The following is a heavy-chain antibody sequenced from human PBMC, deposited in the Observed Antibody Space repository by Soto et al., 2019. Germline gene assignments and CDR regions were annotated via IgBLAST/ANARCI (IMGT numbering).Heavy chain of an antibody. D-gene: IGHD2-15*01. V-gene: IGHV4-4*02. CDR1: GDSISSTFW. Sequence: SETLSLTCRVSGDSISSTFWWTWVRQPPGKGLEWIGEVYYSGSTYYNLSLKSRVTISVDTSKNQFSLKLSSVTAADTAVYFCARLPGYCSGDSCRIDYWGQGTLVTVSS. CDR3: ARLPGYCSGDSCRIDY. J-gene: IGHJ4*02. CDR2: VYYSGST.